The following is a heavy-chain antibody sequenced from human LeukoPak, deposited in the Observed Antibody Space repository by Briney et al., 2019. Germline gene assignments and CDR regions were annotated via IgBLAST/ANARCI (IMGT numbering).Heavy chain of an antibody. D-gene: IGHD3-22*01. Sequence: GGSLRLSCAASGFTFSDYYMSWIRQAPGKGLEWVSYISSSGSTIYYADSVKDRFTVSRDNAKNSLYLQMNSLRAEDTAVYYCARRSSGYVFDYWGQGTLVTVSS. CDR3: ARRSSGYVFDY. V-gene: IGHV3-11*01. J-gene: IGHJ4*02. CDR1: GFTFSDYY. CDR2: ISSSGSTI.